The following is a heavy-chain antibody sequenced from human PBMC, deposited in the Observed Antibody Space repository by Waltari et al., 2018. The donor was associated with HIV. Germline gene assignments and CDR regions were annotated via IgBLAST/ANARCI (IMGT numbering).Heavy chain of an antibody. J-gene: IGHJ4*02. CDR3: TRGYDRVPADY. Sequence: QVQLQQWGAGLLKPSETLSLTCAVYGGSFNDYYWNWVRQPPGKGLEWIGAIKHGALTNFNPSLNGRVTISADTSKQQVSLKLTSVTAADTAVYYCTRGYDRVPADYWGQGTLVTVST. CDR1: GGSFNDYY. CDR2: IKHGALT. D-gene: IGHD2-8*01. V-gene: IGHV4-34*01.